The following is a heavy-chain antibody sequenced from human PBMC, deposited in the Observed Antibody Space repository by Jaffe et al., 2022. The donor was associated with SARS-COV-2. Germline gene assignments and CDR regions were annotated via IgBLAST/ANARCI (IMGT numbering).Heavy chain of an antibody. V-gene: IGHV3-23*01. CDR2: ISGSGDSI. D-gene: IGHD3-10*01. Sequence: EVQLLESGGGLVQPGGSLRLSCEASGFTFSSYAMNWVRQAPGKGLEWVSGISGSGDSIVYADSVKGRFTVSRDKTNNTLYLQMHSLRAEDTAVYYCAKDLKSGMAPSRYAFDIWGQGTMVTVSS. CDR1: GFTFSSYA. CDR3: AKDLKSGMAPSRYAFDI. J-gene: IGHJ3*02.